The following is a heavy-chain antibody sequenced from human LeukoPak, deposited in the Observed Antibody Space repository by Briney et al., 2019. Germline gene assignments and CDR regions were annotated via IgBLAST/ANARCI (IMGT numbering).Heavy chain of an antibody. D-gene: IGHD4-17*01. J-gene: IGHJ4*02. CDR2: IYYSGST. CDR1: GGLISSSSYY. Sequence: SETLSLTCTVSGGLISSSSYYWGWIRQPPGKGLEWIGSIYYSGSTYYNPSLKSRVTVSVDTSKNQFALKLRSLTAADTAVYYCARAGYGDSDFDYWGQGTLVTVSS. V-gene: IGHV4-39*06. CDR3: ARAGYGDSDFDY.